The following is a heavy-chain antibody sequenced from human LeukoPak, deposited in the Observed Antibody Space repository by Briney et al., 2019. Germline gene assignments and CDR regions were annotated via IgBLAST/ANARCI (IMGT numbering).Heavy chain of an antibody. V-gene: IGHV4-39*01. J-gene: IGHJ4*02. CDR3: AREYYGTFEF. CDR2: VFQSVAT. D-gene: IGHD3-10*01. Sequence: SETLSLTCTVSGDSITSSSYYWAWIRQPPGKGLEWIGSVFQSVATYYNPSLQGRVTMSIDTSKNRCSLKLSSVAAADTAVYYCAREYYGTFEFWGQGTLVPVSP. CDR1: GDSITSSSYY.